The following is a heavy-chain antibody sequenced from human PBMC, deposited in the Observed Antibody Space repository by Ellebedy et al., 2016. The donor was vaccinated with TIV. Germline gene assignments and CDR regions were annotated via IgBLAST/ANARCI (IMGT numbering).Heavy chain of an antibody. J-gene: IGHJ5*02. CDR1: GFTFSSSW. Sequence: PGGSLRLSCAASGFTFSSSWVHWVRQVPGKGLVWVARINGDGSNIGYADSVKGRFTISRDNAKNTLYLQRNSLRAEDTAVYYCAREIPQRPNPARFDPWGQGTLDTVSS. CDR2: INGDGSNI. CDR3: AREIPQRPNPARFDP. V-gene: IGHV3-74*01. D-gene: IGHD1-1*01.